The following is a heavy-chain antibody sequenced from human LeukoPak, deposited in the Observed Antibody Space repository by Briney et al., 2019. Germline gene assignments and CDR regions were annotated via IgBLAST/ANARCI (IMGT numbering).Heavy chain of an antibody. CDR1: GGSFSGYY. CDR2: INHSGST. Sequence: PSETLSLTCAVYGGSFSGYYWSWIRQPPGKGLERIGEINHSGSTNYNPSLKSRVTISVDTSKNQFSLKLSSVTAADTAVYYCASHYYDYVWGSYRPRGGYFDYWGQGTLVTVSS. V-gene: IGHV4-34*01. CDR3: ASHYYDYVWGSYRPRGGYFDY. J-gene: IGHJ4*02. D-gene: IGHD3-16*02.